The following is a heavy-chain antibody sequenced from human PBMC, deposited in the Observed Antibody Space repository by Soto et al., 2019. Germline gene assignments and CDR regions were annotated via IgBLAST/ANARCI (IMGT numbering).Heavy chain of an antibody. J-gene: IGHJ6*03. CDR2: ISSSSSYI. CDR1: GFTFSSYS. Sequence: EVQLVESGGGLVKPGGSLRLSCAASGFTFSSYSMNWVRQAPGKGLEWVSSISSSSSYIYYADSVTGRFTISRDNAKNALYLQMNSRRAEDTAVYYCARSDDFWSGYYTFNYYYYYMDVWGKGTTVTVSS. D-gene: IGHD3-3*01. V-gene: IGHV3-21*01. CDR3: ARSDDFWSGYYTFNYYYYYMDV.